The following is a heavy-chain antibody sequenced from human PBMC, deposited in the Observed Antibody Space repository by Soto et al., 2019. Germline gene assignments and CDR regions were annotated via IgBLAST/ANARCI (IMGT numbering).Heavy chain of an antibody. V-gene: IGHV1-18*01. J-gene: IGHJ3*02. CDR3: ARDRYGGNCCDACDI. CDR2: ISPYNGKT. CDR1: GYTFTSKS. Sequence: QAQLVQSGAEVKKPGASVTISCKASGYTFTSKSLIWVRQAPGHGLEWVGWISPYNGKTEYANHVQGRVTMTRDTSTSTAYMELRSLRSDDTAVYYCARDRYGGNCCDACDIWGQGTMVIVSS. D-gene: IGHD2-21*01.